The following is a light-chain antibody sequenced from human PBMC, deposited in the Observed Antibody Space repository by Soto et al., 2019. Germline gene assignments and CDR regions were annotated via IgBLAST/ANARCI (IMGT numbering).Light chain of an antibody. CDR2: WAS. V-gene: IGKV4-1*01. Sequence: DIVMTQSPDSLAVSLGERATINCKSSQSVLYSSNNKNYLAWYRQKPGQPPKLIIYWASIRESGVPDRISGSGSATDFTLTISSLLAEDVAVYYCQQYYSTPTYTFGHGTKLEIK. CDR1: QSVLYSSNNKNY. CDR3: QQYYSTPTYT. J-gene: IGKJ2*01.